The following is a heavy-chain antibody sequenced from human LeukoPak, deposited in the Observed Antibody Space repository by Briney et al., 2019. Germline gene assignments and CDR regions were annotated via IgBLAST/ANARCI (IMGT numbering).Heavy chain of an antibody. CDR3: ARTPHSSGYQYYYYYYMDV. CDR2: ISSSGSYI. Sequence: PGGSLRLSCAASGFTFSDYSMNWVRQAPGKGLEWISSISSSGSYIYYADSVKGRFTISRDNAKNSLYLQMNSLRAEDTAVYYCARTPHSSGYQYYYYYYMDVWGKGTTVTVSS. CDR1: GFTFSDYS. J-gene: IGHJ6*03. D-gene: IGHD3-22*01. V-gene: IGHV3-21*01.